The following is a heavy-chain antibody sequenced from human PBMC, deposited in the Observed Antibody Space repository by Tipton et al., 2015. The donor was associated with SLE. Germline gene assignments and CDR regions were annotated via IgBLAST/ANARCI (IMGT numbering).Heavy chain of an antibody. J-gene: IGHJ5*02. Sequence: TLSPTCAVYAGSFSDYYWSWIRQPPGKGLEWIGQINHSGDTTYNPSLKSRVTISVDTSKKHFSLNLSSVAAADTAVYYCARVRPGGYGSSWYWFDPWGQGTLVTVSS. V-gene: IGHV4-34*01. D-gene: IGHD6-13*01. CDR1: AGSFSDYY. CDR2: INHSGDT. CDR3: ARVRPGGYGSSWYWFDP.